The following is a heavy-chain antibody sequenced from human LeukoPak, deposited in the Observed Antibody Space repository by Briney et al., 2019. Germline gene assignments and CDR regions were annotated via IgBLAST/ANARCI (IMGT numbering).Heavy chain of an antibody. CDR2: MYYSGST. Sequence: SETLSLTCTVSGGSVSSGSYYWSWIRQPPGKGLEWIANMYYSGSTNYNPSLKSRVTISVNTSKNQFSLRLSSVTAADTAVYYCARDIYGYSDYRGQGTLVTVSS. J-gene: IGHJ4*02. V-gene: IGHV4-61*01. CDR1: GGSVSSGSYY. CDR3: ARDIYGYSDY. D-gene: IGHD5-18*01.